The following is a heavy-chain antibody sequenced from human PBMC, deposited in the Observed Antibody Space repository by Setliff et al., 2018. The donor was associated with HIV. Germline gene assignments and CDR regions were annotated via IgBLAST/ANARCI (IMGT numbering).Heavy chain of an antibody. CDR2: IYTSGST. J-gene: IGHJ3*01. CDR1: GGSMSSYY. V-gene: IGHV4-4*07. CDR3: ARYYYGSESYYSPLDL. D-gene: IGHD3-10*01. Sequence: SETLSLTCTVSGGSMSSYYWSWIRQPAGKGLEWIGHIYTSGSTNYNPSLMSRVTMSVDRAKNQVSLELTSVTALDTAVYYCARYYYGSESYYSPLDLWGQGTMVTVSS.